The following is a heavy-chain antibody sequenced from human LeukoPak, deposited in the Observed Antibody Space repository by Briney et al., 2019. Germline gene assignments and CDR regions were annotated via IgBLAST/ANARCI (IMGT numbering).Heavy chain of an antibody. Sequence: ASAMVSCKASGYTFTNYAMHWVRQATGQGLEWMGWMNPNSGNTNYAQKFQGRVTMTRDTSISTAYMELSRLRSDDTAVYYCARDYCGGDCFPDYWGQGTLVTVSS. V-gene: IGHV1-2*02. CDR2: MNPNSGNT. CDR1: GYTFTNYA. J-gene: IGHJ4*02. CDR3: ARDYCGGDCFPDY. D-gene: IGHD2-21*02.